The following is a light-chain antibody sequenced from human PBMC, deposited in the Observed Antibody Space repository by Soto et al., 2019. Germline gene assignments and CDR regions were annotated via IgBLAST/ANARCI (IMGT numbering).Light chain of an antibody. CDR3: QHADGLRALT. V-gene: IGKV1-12*01. CDR1: QDAGSW. Sequence: DIQMTQSPPFVSASVGDRVTISCRASQDAGSWISWLHQKPGGAPTLLIFHTSRLQTGVASRFAGRGSGTEVTLTISSLQPEDFGTYYCQHADGLRALTFGGGTTVEI. CDR2: HTS. J-gene: IGKJ4*01.